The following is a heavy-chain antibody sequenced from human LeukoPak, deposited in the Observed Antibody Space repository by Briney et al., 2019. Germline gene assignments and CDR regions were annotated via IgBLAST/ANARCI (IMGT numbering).Heavy chain of an antibody. Sequence: GGSLRLSCAASGFTFTTYWMSWVRQAPGKGLEWVANINQDGSEKYYVDSMKGRSTISRDNAKNSLYLQMNSLRAEDTAVYYCARDKIVGATTGSYFDLWGRGTLVTVSS. CDR1: GFTFTTYW. CDR2: INQDGSEK. D-gene: IGHD1-26*01. V-gene: IGHV3-7*01. J-gene: IGHJ2*01. CDR3: ARDKIVGATTGSYFDL.